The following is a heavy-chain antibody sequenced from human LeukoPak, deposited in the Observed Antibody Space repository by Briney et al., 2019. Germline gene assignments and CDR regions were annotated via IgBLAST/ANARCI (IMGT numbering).Heavy chain of an antibody. CDR2: IYHSGST. J-gene: IGHJ5*02. CDR1: GGSISSGGYY. Sequence: SQTLSLTCTVSGGSISSGGYYWSWIRQPPGKGLEWIGYIYHSGSTYYNPSLKSRVTISVDRSKNQFSLKLSSVTAADTAVYYCASGGSSHLENWFDPWGQGTLVTVSS. CDR3: ASGGSSHLENWFDP. V-gene: IGHV4-30-2*01. D-gene: IGHD1-26*01.